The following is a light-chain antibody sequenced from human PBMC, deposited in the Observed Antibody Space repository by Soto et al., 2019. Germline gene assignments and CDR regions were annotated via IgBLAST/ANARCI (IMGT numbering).Light chain of an antibody. CDR3: SSHSSSTTV. J-gene: IGLJ3*02. CDR2: EVT. V-gene: IGLV2-14*01. CDR1: SSDVGAYNY. Sequence: QSALTQPASVSGSPGQSTIISCTGTSSDVGAYNYVSWYQQHPGKAPKLLIYEVTNRPSGVSDRFSGSKSGNTASLTISGLQAEDEAIYYCSSHSSSTTVFGGGTKLTVL.